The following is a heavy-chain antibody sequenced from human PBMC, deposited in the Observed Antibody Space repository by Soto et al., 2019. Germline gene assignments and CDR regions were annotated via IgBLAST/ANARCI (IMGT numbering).Heavy chain of an antibody. Sequence: SLRLSCAVSGFTFSGYSMNWVRQAPGKGLEWVSSISSNSYYIYYADSVKGRFTVSRDNAKNSLFLQMNSLRAGDTAVYYCARVHGTDYIWGSYRPIDHWGQGALVTVSS. CDR2: ISSNSYYI. CDR1: GFTFSGYS. V-gene: IGHV3-21*01. D-gene: IGHD3-16*02. J-gene: IGHJ4*02. CDR3: ARVHGTDYIWGSYRPIDH.